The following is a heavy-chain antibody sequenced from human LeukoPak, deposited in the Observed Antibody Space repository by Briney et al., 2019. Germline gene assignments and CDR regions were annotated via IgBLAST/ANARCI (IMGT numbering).Heavy chain of an antibody. J-gene: IGHJ5*02. CDR3: ARGSNDYLTYRWFDP. Sequence: SETLSLTCAVYGGSFSGYYWSWIRQPPGKGLEWIGEINHSGSTNYNPSLKSRVTISVDTSKNQFSRKLSSVTAADTAVYYCARGSNDYLTYRWFDPWGQGTLVTVSS. D-gene: IGHD2/OR15-2a*01. V-gene: IGHV4-34*01. CDR2: INHSGST. CDR1: GGSFSGYY.